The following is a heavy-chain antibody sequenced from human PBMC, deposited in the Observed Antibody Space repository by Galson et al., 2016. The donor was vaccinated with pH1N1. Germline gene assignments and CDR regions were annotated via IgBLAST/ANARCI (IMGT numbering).Heavy chain of an antibody. V-gene: IGHV4-31*03. J-gene: IGHJ5*02. Sequence: LSLTCTVSGGSISSDGSYWSWIRQHPGKGLEWIGYSYYTGSSYYNPSLKSRVSISLDTSKNHFSLELSSVTAADTAVYYCARDTGAWGQGTLVTVSS. CDR1: GGSISSDGSY. CDR2: SYYTGSS. D-gene: IGHD7-27*01. CDR3: ARDTGA.